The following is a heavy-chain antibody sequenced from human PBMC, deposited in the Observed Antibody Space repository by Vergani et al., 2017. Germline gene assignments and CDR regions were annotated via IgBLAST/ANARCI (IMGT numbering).Heavy chain of an antibody. V-gene: IGHV3-30*01. CDR1: GFTFSSYA. D-gene: IGHD2-2*01. CDR2: ISYDGSNK. Sequence: VQLVESGGGVVQPGRSLRLSCAASGFTFSSYAMHWVRQAPGKGLEWVAVISYDGSNKYYADSVKGRFTISRDNSKNTLYLQMNSLRAEDTAVYYCARGGYIVVVPAANWGQGTLVTVSS. J-gene: IGHJ4*02. CDR3: ARGGYIVVVPAAN.